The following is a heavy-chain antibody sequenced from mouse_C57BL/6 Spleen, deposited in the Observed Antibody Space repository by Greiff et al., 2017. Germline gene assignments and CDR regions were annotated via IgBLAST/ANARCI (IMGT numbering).Heavy chain of an antibody. V-gene: IGHV5-4*01. Sequence: EVQLQESGGGLVKPGGSLKLSCAASGSTFSSYAMSWVRQTPEKRLEWVATISDGGSHTYYPDNVKGRFTISRDNAKNNLYLQMSHLKSEDTAMYYCARDPYGSSFWYFDVWGTGTTVTVAS. CDR2: ISDGGSHT. CDR3: ARDPYGSSFWYFDV. CDR1: GSTFSSYA. J-gene: IGHJ1*03. D-gene: IGHD1-1*01.